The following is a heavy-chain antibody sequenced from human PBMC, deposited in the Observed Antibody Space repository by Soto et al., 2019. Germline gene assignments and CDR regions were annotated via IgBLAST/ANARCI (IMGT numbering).Heavy chain of an antibody. CDR2: IKSKTDGGTT. J-gene: IGHJ4*02. Sequence: GGSLRLSCAASGFTFSNAWMSWVRQAPGKGLEWVGRIKSKTDGGTTDYAAPVKGRFTISRDDSKNTLYLQMNSLKTEDTAVYYCTTDLNDYPNYDFDEISYYFDYWGQGTLVTVSS. V-gene: IGHV3-15*01. CDR1: GFTFSNAW. D-gene: IGHD3-3*01. CDR3: TTDLNDYPNYDFDEISYYFDY.